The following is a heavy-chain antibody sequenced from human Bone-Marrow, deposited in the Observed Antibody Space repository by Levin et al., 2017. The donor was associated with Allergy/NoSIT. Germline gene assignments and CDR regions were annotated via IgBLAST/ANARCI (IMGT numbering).Heavy chain of an antibody. V-gene: IGHV3-64D*06. D-gene: IGHD2-2*01. J-gene: IGHJ4*02. Sequence: PGGSLRLSCSASGFTFSSYAMHWVRQAPGKGLEYVSGISSNGGDTYYADSVKGRFTISRDSSKRTLLLQMSSLRAEDTALYYCVKSTFRLVEVPASIFDSWGQGTLVTVSS. CDR2: ISSNGGDT. CDR3: VKSTFRLVEVPASIFDS. CDR1: GFTFSSYA.